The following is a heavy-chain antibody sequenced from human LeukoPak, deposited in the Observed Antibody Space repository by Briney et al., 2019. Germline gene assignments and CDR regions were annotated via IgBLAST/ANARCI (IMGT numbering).Heavy chain of an antibody. D-gene: IGHD2-2*01. V-gene: IGHV4-4*07. CDR2: IYTTGST. J-gene: IGHJ5*02. CDR3: AKGPVPGAMDWFDP. CDR1: GDSIRNYY. Sequence: SETLSLTRIVSGDSIRNYYWSWIRQSAGKGLEWIGRIYTTGSTNYNPSLRSRVTISVDTSKNQFSLKMTSVTAADTAVYYCAKGPVPGAMDWFDPWGQGNLVTVAS.